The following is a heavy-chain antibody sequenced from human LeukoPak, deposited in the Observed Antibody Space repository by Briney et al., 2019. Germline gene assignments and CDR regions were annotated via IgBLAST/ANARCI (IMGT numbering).Heavy chain of an antibody. CDR2: INHSGST. Sequence: PSETLSLTCTVSGGSINFTTYYWSWIRQPPGKGLEWIGEINHSGSTNYNPSLKSRVTISVDTSKNQFSLKLSSVTAADTAVYYCARLVQGGWLVRGASRAMDVWGKGTTVTISS. V-gene: IGHV4-39*07. CDR3: ARLVQGGWLVRGASRAMDV. CDR1: GGSINFTTYY. J-gene: IGHJ6*03. D-gene: IGHD6-19*01.